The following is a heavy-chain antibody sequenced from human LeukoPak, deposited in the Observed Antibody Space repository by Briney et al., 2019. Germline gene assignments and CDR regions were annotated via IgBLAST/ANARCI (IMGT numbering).Heavy chain of an antibody. CDR1: GFTFSNYW. V-gene: IGHV3-7*01. Sequence: PGGSLRLSCSASGFTFSNYWMSWVRQAPGKGLEWVANIKQDESGKYYVDSVKGRFTISRDNAKSSLYLQMNSLRAEDTAVYYCARALDSSSSRYQAFEEWGQGTLVTVSS. CDR2: IKQDESGK. D-gene: IGHD2-2*01. CDR3: ARALDSSSSRYQAFEE. J-gene: IGHJ4*02.